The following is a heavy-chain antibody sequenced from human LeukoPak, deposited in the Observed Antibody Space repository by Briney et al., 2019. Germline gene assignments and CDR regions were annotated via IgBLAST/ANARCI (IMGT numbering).Heavy chain of an antibody. V-gene: IGHV1-69*04. Sequence: ASVKVSCKASGGTFSSYAISWVRQAPGQGLEWMGRIIPIFGIANYAQKFQGRVTITADKSTSTAYMELSSLRSEDTAVYYCARAKGSLLWFGELLSYGMDVWGQGTTVTVSS. CDR3: ARAKGSLLWFGELLSYGMDV. CDR1: GGTFSSYA. J-gene: IGHJ6*02. CDR2: IIPIFGIA. D-gene: IGHD3-10*01.